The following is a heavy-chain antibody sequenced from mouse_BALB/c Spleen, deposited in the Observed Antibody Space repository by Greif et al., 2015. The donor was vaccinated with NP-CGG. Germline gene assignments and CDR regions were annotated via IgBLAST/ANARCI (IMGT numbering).Heavy chain of an antibody. V-gene: IGHV14-3*02. J-gene: IGHJ1*01. CDR2: IDPANGNT. CDR3: ARWDWYFDV. CDR1: GFNIKDTY. Sequence: EVQLHQSGAELVKPGASVKLPCTASGFNIKDTYMHWVKQRPEQGLEWIGRIDPANGNTKYDPKFQGKATITADTSSNTAYLQLSSLTSEDTAVYYCARWDWYFDVWGAGTTVTVSS.